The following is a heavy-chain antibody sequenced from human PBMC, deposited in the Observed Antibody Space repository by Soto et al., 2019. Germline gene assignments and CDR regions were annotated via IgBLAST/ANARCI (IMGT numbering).Heavy chain of an antibody. V-gene: IGHV4-59*01. CDR3: ARRIAAAGKSAFDI. D-gene: IGHD6-13*01. CDR2: IYYSGST. Sequence: QVQLQESGPGLVKPSETLSLTCTVSGGSISSYYWSWIRQPPGKGLEWIGYIYYSGSTNYNPSLKRRVTISVDTSKNQFSLKLSSVTAADTAVYYCARRIAAAGKSAFDIWGQGTMVTVSS. J-gene: IGHJ3*02. CDR1: GGSISSYY.